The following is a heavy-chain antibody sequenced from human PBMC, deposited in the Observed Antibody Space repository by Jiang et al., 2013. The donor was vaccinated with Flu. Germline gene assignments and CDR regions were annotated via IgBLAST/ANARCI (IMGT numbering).Heavy chain of an antibody. CDR3: ASAGQLVRSYFAY. V-gene: IGHV4-59*11. CDR2: MYYTGST. Sequence: GSGLVKPSETLSLTCTVSGGSISSHYWSWIRQPPGKGLEWIGYMYYTGSTNHNPSLKSRVTISVDTSKNQFSLKLTSVTAADTAVYYCASAGQLVRSYFAYWGQGTLVTVSS. J-gene: IGHJ4*02. D-gene: IGHD6-6*01. CDR1: GGSISSHY.